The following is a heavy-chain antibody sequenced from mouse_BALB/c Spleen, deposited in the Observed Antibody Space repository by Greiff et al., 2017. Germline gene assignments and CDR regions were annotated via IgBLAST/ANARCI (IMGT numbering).Heavy chain of an antibody. CDR3: ARAVDYDGGAMDY. V-gene: IGHV5-6-3*01. Sequence: EVQLVESGGGLVQPGGSLKLSCAASGFTFSSYGMSWVRQTPDKRLELVATINSNGGSTYYPDSVKGRFTISRDNAKNTLYLQMSSLKSEDTAMYYCARAVDYDGGAMDYWGQGTSVTVSS. CDR1: GFTFSSYG. J-gene: IGHJ4*01. CDR2: INSNGGST. D-gene: IGHD2-4*01.